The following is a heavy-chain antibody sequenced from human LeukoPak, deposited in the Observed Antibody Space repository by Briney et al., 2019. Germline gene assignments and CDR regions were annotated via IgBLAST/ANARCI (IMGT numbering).Heavy chain of an antibody. V-gene: IGHV3-23*01. CDR1: KFTFSNYA. CDR3: AKDIHTIDAFDI. CDR2: ISGSGDST. J-gene: IGHJ3*02. D-gene: IGHD3-3*01. Sequence: GGSLRLSCTASKFTFSNYAMSWVRQAPGKGLEWVSAISGSGDSTYHADSVKGRFTISRDTSNNTLYLQMKSLRAEDTAVYYCAKDIHTIDAFDIWGQGTMVTVSS.